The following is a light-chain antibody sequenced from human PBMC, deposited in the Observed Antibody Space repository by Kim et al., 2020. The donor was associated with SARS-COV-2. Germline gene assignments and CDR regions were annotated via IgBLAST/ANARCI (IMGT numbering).Light chain of an antibody. Sequence: EIVLPQSPGTLSLSPGERATLSCRASQSVSSSYLAWYQQKPGQAPRLLIYGASSRATGIPDRFSGSGSGTDFTLTISRLGPEDFAVYYCQQYGSSSLTFGGRTKVDIK. CDR3: QQYGSSSLT. CDR2: GAS. V-gene: IGKV3-20*01. CDR1: QSVSSSY. J-gene: IGKJ4*01.